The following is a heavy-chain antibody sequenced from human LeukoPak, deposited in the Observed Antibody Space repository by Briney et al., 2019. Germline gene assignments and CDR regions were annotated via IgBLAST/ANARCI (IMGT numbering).Heavy chain of an antibody. V-gene: IGHV5-51*01. Sequence: GESLKISCKGPGYSFTSYWIGWVRQMPGKGLEWMGIIYPGDSNIRYGPSFQGQVTVSADKSISTAYLQWRSLKASDTAMYYCVRLVDLGAFDIWGQGTMVTVSS. CDR2: IYPGDSNI. D-gene: IGHD3-3*01. J-gene: IGHJ3*02. CDR1: GYSFTSYW. CDR3: VRLVDLGAFDI.